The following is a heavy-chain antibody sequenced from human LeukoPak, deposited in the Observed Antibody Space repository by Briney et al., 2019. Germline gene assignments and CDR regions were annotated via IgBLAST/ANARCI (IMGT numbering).Heavy chain of an antibody. CDR2: IYHSGST. Sequence: SETLSLTCAVSGGSTSSGGYSWSWIRQPPGKGLEWIGYIYHSGSTYYNPSLKSRVTISVDRSKNQFSLKLSSVTAADTAVYYCARYGDYDVYWGQGTLVTVSS. CDR1: GGSTSSGGYS. J-gene: IGHJ4*02. CDR3: ARYGDYDVY. D-gene: IGHD4-17*01. V-gene: IGHV4-30-2*01.